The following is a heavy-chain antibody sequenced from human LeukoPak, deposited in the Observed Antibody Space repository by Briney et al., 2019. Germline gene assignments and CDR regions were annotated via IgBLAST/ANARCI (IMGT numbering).Heavy chain of an antibody. CDR2: ISGSGDST. V-gene: IGHV3-23*01. CDR1: GFTFIKYA. D-gene: IGHD3-22*01. J-gene: IGHJ4*02. CDR3: AKEVGYDSSDYLVY. Sequence: GGSLRLSWAVSGFTFIKYAMSWVRQAPGKGLEWVSAISGSGDSTYYADSVKGRFTISRDNSKNTLYLQMNSLRVEDTALYYCAKEVGYDSSDYLVYWGQGTLVTVSS.